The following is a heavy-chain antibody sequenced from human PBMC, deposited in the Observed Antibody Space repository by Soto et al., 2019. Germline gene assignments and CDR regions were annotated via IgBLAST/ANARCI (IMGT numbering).Heavy chain of an antibody. Sequence: QVQLVESGGGVVQPGRSLRLSCAASGFTFSSYAMHWVRQAPGKGLEWVAVISYDGSNKYYADSVKGRFTISRDNAKNALYLQMNSLRAEDTAVYYCARDRGGYSYGFLNYSYYGMDVWGQGTTVTVCS. V-gene: IGHV3-30-3*01. CDR2: ISYDGSNK. CDR1: GFTFSSYA. J-gene: IGHJ6*02. D-gene: IGHD5-18*01. CDR3: ARDRGGYSYGFLNYSYYGMDV.